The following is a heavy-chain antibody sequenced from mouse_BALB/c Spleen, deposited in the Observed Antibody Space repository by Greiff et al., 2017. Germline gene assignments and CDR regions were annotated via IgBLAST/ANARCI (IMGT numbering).Heavy chain of an antibody. CDR1: GFTFSDYY. J-gene: IGHJ3*01. CDR3: ARPFYDGYYAY. Sequence: EVKLMESGGGLVKPGGSLKLSCAASGFTFSDYYMSWVRQTPEKRLEWVATISDGGSYTYYPDSVKGRFTISRDNAKNNLYLQMSSLKSEDTAMYYCARPFYDGYYAYWGQGTLVTVSA. D-gene: IGHD2-3*01. CDR2: ISDGGSYT. V-gene: IGHV5-4*02.